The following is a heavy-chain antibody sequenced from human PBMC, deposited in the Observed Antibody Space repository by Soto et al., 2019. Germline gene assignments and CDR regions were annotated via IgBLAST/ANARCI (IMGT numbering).Heavy chain of an antibody. CDR1: GGTFSSYA. J-gene: IGHJ4*01. D-gene: IGHD3-22*01. V-gene: IGHV1-69*13. CDR2: IHPGSGTA. Sequence: GASVKVSCKASGGTFSSYAIRWVRQAPGQGLEWMGWIHPGSGTAKYAQKFQGRVTITADESASTAYMELSSLRSEDTAVYYWARGGGYYESHGYSCSDNWGQGTLVTVSS. CDR3: ARGGGYYESHGYSCSDN.